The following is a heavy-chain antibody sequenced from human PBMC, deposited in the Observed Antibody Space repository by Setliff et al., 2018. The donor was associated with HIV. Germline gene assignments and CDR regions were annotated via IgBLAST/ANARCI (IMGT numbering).Heavy chain of an antibody. CDR2: IYPGDSDT. D-gene: IGHD5-18*01. CDR1: GYTFTSHW. Sequence: GESLKISCKGSGYTFTSHWIGWVRQMPGKGLEWMGIIYPGDSDTRYSPSFQGQVTISADKSISIAYLQWTSLKASDTAMYYCARGLGGDSYAVDYWGQGTLVTVSS. J-gene: IGHJ4*02. V-gene: IGHV5-51*01. CDR3: ARGLGGDSYAVDY.